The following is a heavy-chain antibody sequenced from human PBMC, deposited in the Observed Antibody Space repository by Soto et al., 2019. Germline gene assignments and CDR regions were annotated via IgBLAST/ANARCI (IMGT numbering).Heavy chain of an antibody. CDR3: ARGRLADYYDFWSGYYSVPYYYGMDV. J-gene: IGHJ6*02. D-gene: IGHD3-3*01. Sequence: ASVKVSCKASGYTFTSYGISWVRQAPGQGLEWMGWISAYNGNTNYAQRLQGRVTMTTDTSTSTAYMELRSLRSDDTAVYYCARGRLADYYDFWSGYYSVPYYYGMDVWGQGTTVTVSS. V-gene: IGHV1-18*04. CDR1: GYTFTSYG. CDR2: ISAYNGNT.